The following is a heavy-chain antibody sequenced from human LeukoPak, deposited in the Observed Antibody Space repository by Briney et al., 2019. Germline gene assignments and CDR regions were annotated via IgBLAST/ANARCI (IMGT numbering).Heavy chain of an antibody. J-gene: IGHJ4*02. CDR1: GFTFSSYA. D-gene: IGHD5-18*01. CDR2: ISYDGSNK. Sequence: GGSLRLSCAASGFTFSSYAMHWVRQAPGKGLEWVAVISYDGSNKYYADSVKGRFTISRDNSKNTLYLQMNSLRAEDTAVYYCARDSGVGRTDTAMVTSLDYWGQGTLVTVSS. CDR3: ARDSGVGRTDTAMVTSLDY. V-gene: IGHV3-30-3*01.